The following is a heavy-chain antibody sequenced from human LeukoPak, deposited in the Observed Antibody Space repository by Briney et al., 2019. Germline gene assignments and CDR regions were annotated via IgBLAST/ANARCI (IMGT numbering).Heavy chain of an antibody. CDR3: AAISSSWYSTGFDP. J-gene: IGHJ5*02. CDR2: LYYRGST. V-gene: IGHV4-59*01. Sequence: SETLSLTCTVSGGPIRSYYWSWIRQPPGKGLEGIGDLYYRGSTNYNPSLESRVTISVDTSKNQFCLKLSSVTAADTAVYYCAAISSSWYSTGFDPWGQGTLVTVSS. CDR1: GGPIRSYY. D-gene: IGHD6-13*01.